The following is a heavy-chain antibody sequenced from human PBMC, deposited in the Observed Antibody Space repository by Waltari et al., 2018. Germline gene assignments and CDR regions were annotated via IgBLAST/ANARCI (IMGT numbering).Heavy chain of an antibody. J-gene: IGHJ4*02. Sequence: QVQLVQSGAEVKKPGASVKVSCKTSGYTFTGSYMYWVRQAPGQGLGWRGWINTYSGGTAYAQKFQGRVTLTRDTSISTAYIELNRLISDDSAMDYCATAPDAFQIINWGQGTLVTVST. D-gene: IGHD2-2*01. CDR1: GYTFTGSY. V-gene: IGHV1-2*02. CDR3: ATAPDAFQIIN. CDR2: INTYSGGT.